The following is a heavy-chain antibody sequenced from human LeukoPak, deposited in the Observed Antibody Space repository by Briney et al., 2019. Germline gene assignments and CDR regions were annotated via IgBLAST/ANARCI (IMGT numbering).Heavy chain of an antibody. V-gene: IGHV3-74*01. Sequence: GGSLRLSCAASGFTFSSYWMHWVRQAPGKGLVWVSRINTDGISTSYADSVKGRFTISRDNARNSLYLQMNSLRAEDTAVYYCARWLGAIAWPYYFDYWGQGTLVTVSS. J-gene: IGHJ4*02. CDR2: INTDGIST. CDR3: ARWLGAIAWPYYFDY. CDR1: GFTFSSYW. D-gene: IGHD3-16*02.